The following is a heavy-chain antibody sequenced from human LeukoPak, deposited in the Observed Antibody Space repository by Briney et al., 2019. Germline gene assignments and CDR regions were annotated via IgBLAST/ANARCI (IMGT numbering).Heavy chain of an antibody. CDR1: GYTFTGYY. CDR3: AGSSGYEGYAFDI. J-gene: IGHJ3*02. V-gene: IGHV1-2*02. D-gene: IGHD3-22*01. CDR2: INPNGGGT. Sequence: ASVKVSCKASGYTFTGYYMHWVRQAPGQGLEWMGWINPNGGGTNYAQKFQGRVTMTRDTSISTAYMELSRLRSDDTAVYYCAGSSGYEGYAFDIWGQGTMVTVSS.